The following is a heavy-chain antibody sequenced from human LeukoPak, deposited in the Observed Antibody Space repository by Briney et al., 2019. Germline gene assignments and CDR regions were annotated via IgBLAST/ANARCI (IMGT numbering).Heavy chain of an antibody. D-gene: IGHD4-17*01. CDR1: GFTFSSYS. CDR3: ARGSTYGDYDFDY. J-gene: IGHJ4*02. V-gene: IGHV3-21*01. Sequence: GRSLRLSCAPSGFTFSSYSMNWVRQAPGKGLEWVSSISSSSSYIYYADSVKGRFTISRDNAKNSLYLQMNSLRAEDTAVYYCARGSTYGDYDFDYWGQGTLVTVSS. CDR2: ISSSSSYI.